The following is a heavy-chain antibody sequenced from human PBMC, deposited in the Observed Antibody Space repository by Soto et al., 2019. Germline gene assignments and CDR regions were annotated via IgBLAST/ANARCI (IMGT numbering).Heavy chain of an antibody. J-gene: IGHJ4*02. D-gene: IGHD3-10*01. CDR3: ARQNYYGSGSYGVLGA. CDR1: GGTFSSYA. Sequence: QVQLVQSGAEVKKPGSSVKVSCKASGGTFSSYAISWVRQAPGQGLEWMGGIIPIFGTANYAQKFQGRVTITAVESTSTAYMELSSLRSEDTAVYYCARQNYYGSGSYGVLGAWGQGTLVTVSS. V-gene: IGHV1-69*01. CDR2: IIPIFGTA.